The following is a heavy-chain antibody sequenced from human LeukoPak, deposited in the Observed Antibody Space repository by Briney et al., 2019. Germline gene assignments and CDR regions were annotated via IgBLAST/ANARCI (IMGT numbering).Heavy chain of an antibody. V-gene: IGHV1-2*02. CDR2: IDSNSGGT. Sequence: GASVTVSCKSSGYTFTGYYMHWVRQAPGQGFEWMGRIDSNSGGTNYAQNFQGRVTMTRDTSISTVYMELISLRSDDTAVYYCAREMNCDDYRTSDYWGQGTLVTVSS. CDR3: AREMNCDDYRTSDY. CDR1: GYTFTGYY. J-gene: IGHJ4*02. D-gene: IGHD4-11*01.